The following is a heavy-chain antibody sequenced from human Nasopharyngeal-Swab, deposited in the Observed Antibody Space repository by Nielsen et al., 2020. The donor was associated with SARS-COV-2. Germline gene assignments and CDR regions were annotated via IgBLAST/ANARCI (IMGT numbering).Heavy chain of an antibody. J-gene: IGHJ6*02. CDR3: ARGLLWFGELLGYYYYYGMDV. CDR2: ISSSGSTI. V-gene: IGHV3-11*04. CDR1: GFTFSDYY. D-gene: IGHD3-10*01. Sequence: GESLKISCAASGFTFSDYYMSWIRQAPGKGLDWVSYISSSGSTIYYADSVKGRFPISRDNAKNSLYLQMNSLRAEDTAVYYCARGLLWFGELLGYYYYYGMDVWGQGTTVTVSS.